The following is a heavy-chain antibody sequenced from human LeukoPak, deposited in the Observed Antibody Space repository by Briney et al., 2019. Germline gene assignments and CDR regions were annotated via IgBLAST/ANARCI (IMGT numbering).Heavy chain of an antibody. CDR2: ISAYNGNT. D-gene: IGHD2-2*01. CDR3: GRGGGIVVVPDDAFDI. V-gene: IGHV1-18*04. CDR1: GYTFTSYG. Sequence: ASVKVSCKASGYTFTSYGISWVRQAPGQGLEWMGWISAYNGNTNYAQKLQGRVTMTTDTSTNTAYMELRSLRSDDTAVYYCGRGGGIVVVPDDAFDIWGQGTMVTVSS. J-gene: IGHJ3*02.